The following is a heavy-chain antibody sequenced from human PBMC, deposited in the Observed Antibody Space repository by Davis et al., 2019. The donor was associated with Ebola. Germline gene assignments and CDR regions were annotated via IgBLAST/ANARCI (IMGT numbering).Heavy chain of an antibody. J-gene: IGHJ5*02. D-gene: IGHD3-3*01. CDR3: ARARVRFLEWLSASYWFDP. CDR2: IDHSGST. V-gene: IGHV4-38-2*01. Sequence: PSETLSLTCAVSGYSINSGYYWGWIRQPPGKGLECIGSIDHSGSTYYNPSLKSRVTISVDTSKNQFSLKLSSVTAAETAVYYCARARVRFLEWLSASYWFDPWGQGTLVTVSS. CDR1: GYSINSGYY.